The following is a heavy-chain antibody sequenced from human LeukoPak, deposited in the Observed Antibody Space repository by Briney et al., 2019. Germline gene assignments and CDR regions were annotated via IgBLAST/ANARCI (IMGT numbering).Heavy chain of an antibody. CDR1: GFTFSSYA. Sequence: GGSLRLSCAASGFTFSSYAMHWVRQAPGKGLEWVAVISYDGSNKYYADSVKGRFTISRDNSKNTLYLQMNSLRAEDTALYYCAKGEARYFDWYIDYWGQGTLVTVSS. V-gene: IGHV3-30*04. CDR3: AKGEARYFDWYIDY. D-gene: IGHD3-9*01. CDR2: ISYDGSNK. J-gene: IGHJ4*02.